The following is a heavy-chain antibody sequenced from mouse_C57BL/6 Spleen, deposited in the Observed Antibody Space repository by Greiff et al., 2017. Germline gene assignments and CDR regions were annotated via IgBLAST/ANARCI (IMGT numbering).Heavy chain of an antibody. J-gene: IGHJ3*01. D-gene: IGHD4-1*01. CDR3: ARTGTSWFAC. Sequence: VQLQQSGPELVKPGASVKISCKASGYAFSSSWMNWVKQRPGKGLEWIGRIYPGDGDTNYNGKFKGKATLTAYKSSSTAYMQLSSLTSEDSAVYFCARTGTSWFACWGPGTLVTVSA. CDR1: GYAFSSSW. V-gene: IGHV1-82*01. CDR2: IYPGDGDT.